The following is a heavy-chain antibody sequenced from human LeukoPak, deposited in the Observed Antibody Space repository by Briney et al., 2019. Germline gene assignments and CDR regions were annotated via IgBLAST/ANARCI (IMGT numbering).Heavy chain of an antibody. Sequence: GGSLRLSCATSGFTFSTYGMHWVRQAPGKGLEWVSYISGSSTSIYHADSVKGRFTISRDNSKNTLYLQMNSLRVEDTAMYYCAKDVPSDYGHSVVWGRGTLISVSS. J-gene: IGHJ2*01. CDR2: ISGSSTSI. D-gene: IGHD4-17*01. CDR3: AKDVPSDYGHSVV. V-gene: IGHV3-48*01. CDR1: GFTFSTYG.